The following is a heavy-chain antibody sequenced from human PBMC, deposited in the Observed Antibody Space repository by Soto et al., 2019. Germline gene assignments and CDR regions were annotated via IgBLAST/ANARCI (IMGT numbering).Heavy chain of an antibody. Sequence: QVQLVQSGAEEKKPGASVKVSCKASGYSFSSYAIHWVRQAPGQGLEWMGWINAGNGNTKYSRKFQGRLTITSDTSASTAYMELNSLGSEDTAVYYCARVDGTYWGQGTLVTVSS. CDR1: GYSFSSYA. CDR2: INAGNGNT. V-gene: IGHV1-3*05. D-gene: IGHD1-26*01. J-gene: IGHJ4*02. CDR3: ARVDGTY.